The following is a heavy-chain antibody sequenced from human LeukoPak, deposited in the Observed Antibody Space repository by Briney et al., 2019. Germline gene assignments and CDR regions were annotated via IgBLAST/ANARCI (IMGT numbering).Heavy chain of an antibody. CDR1: GFTFSSYA. J-gene: IGHJ3*02. Sequence: PGGSLRLSCAASGFTFSSYAMSWVRQAPGKGLEWVSAISGSGGSTYYADSVKGRFTISRDNSKNTLYLQMNSLRAEDTAVYYCAKYIAEAGTVGLINTPTNAFDIWGQGTMVTVSS. CDR3: AKYIAEAGTVGLINTPTNAFDI. V-gene: IGHV3-23*01. CDR2: ISGSGGST. D-gene: IGHD6-19*01.